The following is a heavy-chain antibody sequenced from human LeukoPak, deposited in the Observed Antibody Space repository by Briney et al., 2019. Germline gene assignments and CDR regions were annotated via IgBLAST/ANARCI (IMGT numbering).Heavy chain of an antibody. J-gene: IGHJ4*02. CDR1: GYSISSGYN. D-gene: IGHD4-23*01. CDR2: IYYSGTT. Sequence: SKTLSLTCTVSGYSISSGYNWGWIRQPPGKGLQWIGSIYYSGTTNYNPSLKSRVTISVDTSENQFSLKLSSVTAADTAVYYCARVGGVGGNVNFDSWGQGTLVTVPS. CDR3: ARVGGVGGNVNFDS. V-gene: IGHV4-38-2*02.